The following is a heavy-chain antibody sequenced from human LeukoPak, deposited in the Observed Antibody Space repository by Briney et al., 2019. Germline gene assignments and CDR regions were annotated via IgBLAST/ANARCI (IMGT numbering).Heavy chain of an antibody. J-gene: IGHJ4*02. D-gene: IGHD6-13*01. CDR1: GGSISSGGYY. CDR2: IYYSGST. Sequence: PSETLSLTCTVSGGSISSGGYYWSWIRQHPGKGLEWIGYIYYSGSTYYNPSLKSRVTISVDTSKNQFSLKLSSVTAADTAVYYCARTPLIDIAAAGLGGYYFDYWGQGTLVTVSS. V-gene: IGHV4-31*03. CDR3: ARTPLIDIAAAGLGGYYFDY.